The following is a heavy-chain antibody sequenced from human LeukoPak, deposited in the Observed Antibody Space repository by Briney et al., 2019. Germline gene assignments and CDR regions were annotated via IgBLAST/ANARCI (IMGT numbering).Heavy chain of an antibody. V-gene: IGHV4-39*07. CDR1: GGSISSSSYY. J-gene: IGHJ5*02. Sequence: SETLSLTCTVSGGSISSSSYYRGWIRQPPGKGLEWIGSIYYSGSTYYNPSLKSRVTISVDTSKNQFSLKLSSVTAADTAVYYCARGTDIVVVPAAIPWFDPWGQETLVTVSS. D-gene: IGHD2-2*01. CDR3: ARGTDIVVVPAAIPWFDP. CDR2: IYYSGST.